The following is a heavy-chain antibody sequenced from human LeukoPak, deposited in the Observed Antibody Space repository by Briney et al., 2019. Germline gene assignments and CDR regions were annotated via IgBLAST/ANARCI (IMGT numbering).Heavy chain of an antibody. Sequence: GGSLRLSCAASGFTFSSYSMNWVRQAPGKGLELVSSISSSSSYIYYADSVKGRFTISRDNAKNSLYLQRNSLRAEDTAVYYCARDGAPIVVVPAAINYYYGMDVWGQGTTVTVSS. CDR1: GFTFSSYS. CDR3: ARDGAPIVVVPAAINYYYGMDV. D-gene: IGHD2-2*01. V-gene: IGHV3-21*01. J-gene: IGHJ6*02. CDR2: ISSSSSYI.